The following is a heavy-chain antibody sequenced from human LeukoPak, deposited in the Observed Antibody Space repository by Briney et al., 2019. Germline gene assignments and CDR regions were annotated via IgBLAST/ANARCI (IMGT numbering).Heavy chain of an antibody. D-gene: IGHD3-10*01. CDR3: ARHRGDYYYYKDV. Sequence: GESLKISCKGSGYSFTSYWIGWVRQIPGKGLEWMGIIYPGFSDTRYSPSFQGQVTISADKSISTAYMQWSSLRASDTAVYYCARHRGDYYYYKDVWGKGTTVTVSS. J-gene: IGHJ6*03. CDR2: IYPGFSDT. V-gene: IGHV5-51*01. CDR1: GYSFTSYW.